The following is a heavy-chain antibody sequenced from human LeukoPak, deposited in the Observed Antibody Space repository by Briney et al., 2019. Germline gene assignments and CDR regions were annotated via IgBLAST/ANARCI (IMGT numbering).Heavy chain of an antibody. CDR2: INPNSGDT. Sequence: ASVKVSCKASGYTLTYYYVHWVRQAPGQGLEWMGWINPNSGDTTYAQKFQGRVTMTRDTSINTAYMELSRLRSDDTAVYYCARDPGPRYDSSGHSWGQGTLVTVSS. V-gene: IGHV1-2*02. J-gene: IGHJ4*02. CDR3: ARDPGPRYDSSGHS. CDR1: GYTLTYYY. D-gene: IGHD3-22*01.